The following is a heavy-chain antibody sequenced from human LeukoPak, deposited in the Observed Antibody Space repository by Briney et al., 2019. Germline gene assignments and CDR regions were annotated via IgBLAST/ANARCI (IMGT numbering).Heavy chain of an antibody. CDR3: ARTTFFSSGYIDY. V-gene: IGHV3-21*05. CDR1: GFTFSSYA. Sequence: GGSLRLSCAASGFTFSSYAMSWVRQAPGKGLEWVSYISSSSSYTNYADSVKGRFTISRDNAKNSLYLQMNSLRAEDTAVYYCARTTFFSSGYIDYWGQGTLVTVSS. D-gene: IGHD3-22*01. J-gene: IGHJ4*02. CDR2: ISSSSSYT.